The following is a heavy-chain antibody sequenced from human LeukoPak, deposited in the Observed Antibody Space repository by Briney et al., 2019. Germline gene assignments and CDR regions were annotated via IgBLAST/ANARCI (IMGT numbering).Heavy chain of an antibody. J-gene: IGHJ4*02. CDR1: GFSLSTSGMC. D-gene: IGHD6-19*01. CDR3: AREYSSGWPDY. V-gene: IGHV2-70*11. Sequence: SGPTLVNPTQTLTLTCTFSGFSLSTSGMCVSWIRQPPGKALEWLARIDWGDDKYYTTSLKTRLTISKDTSKNQVVLTITNMAPVDTATYYCAREYSSGWPDYWGQGTLVTVSS. CDR2: IDWGDDK.